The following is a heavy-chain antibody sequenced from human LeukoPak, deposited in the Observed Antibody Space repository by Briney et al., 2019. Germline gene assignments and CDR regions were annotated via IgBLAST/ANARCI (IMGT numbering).Heavy chain of an antibody. CDR2: ISYDGSNK. D-gene: IGHD2-15*01. CDR3: ALGEAAQPFDY. J-gene: IGHJ4*02. CDR1: GFTFSSYG. V-gene: IGHV3-30*03. Sequence: PGRSLRLSCAASGFTFSSYGMHWVRQAPGKGLEWVAVISYDGSNKYYADSVKGRFTISRDNSKNSLYLQMNSLRAEDTAVYYCALGEAAQPFDYWGQGTLVTVSS.